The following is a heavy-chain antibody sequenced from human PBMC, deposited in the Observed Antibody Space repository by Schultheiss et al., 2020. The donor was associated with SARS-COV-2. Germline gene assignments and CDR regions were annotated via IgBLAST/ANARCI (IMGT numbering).Heavy chain of an antibody. CDR3: AREGAAAGTRYYYYGMDV. D-gene: IGHD6-13*01. V-gene: IGHV1-8*02. CDR1: GYTFTSYG. Sequence: ASVKVSCKASGYTFTSYGISWVRQAPGQGPEWMGWMNPNSGNTGYAQKFQGRVTMTRNTSISTAYMELSSLRSEDTAVYYCAREGAAAGTRYYYYGMDVWGQGTTVTVSS. CDR2: MNPNSGNT. J-gene: IGHJ6*02.